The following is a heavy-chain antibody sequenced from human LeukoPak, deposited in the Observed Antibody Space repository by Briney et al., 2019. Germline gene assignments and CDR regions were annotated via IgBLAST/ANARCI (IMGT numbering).Heavy chain of an antibody. Sequence: SETLSLTCTVSGGSISSSSYYWGWIRQPPGKGLEWIGSIYYSGSTYYNPSLKSRVTISVDTSKNQFSLKLSSVTAADTAVYYCAIKDPGQLAPTGWFDPWGQGTLVTVSS. CDR3: AIKDPGQLAPTGWFDP. CDR2: IYYSGST. D-gene: IGHD6-13*01. CDR1: GGSISSSSYY. V-gene: IGHV4-39*07. J-gene: IGHJ5*02.